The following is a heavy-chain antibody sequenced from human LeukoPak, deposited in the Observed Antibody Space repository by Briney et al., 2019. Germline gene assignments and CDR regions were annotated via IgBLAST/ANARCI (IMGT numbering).Heavy chain of an antibody. D-gene: IGHD3-10*01. Sequence: PGGSLRLSCAASGFTFSSYGMHWVRQAPGKGLEWVSYISSSSSHIYYADSVKGRFTISRDNANNSLSLQMNSLRAEGTAVYYCARGDYYLSVGGHRRGMDVWGQGTTVTVSS. CDR2: ISSSSSHI. CDR1: GFTFSSYG. CDR3: ARGDYYLSVGGHRRGMDV. V-gene: IGHV3-21*01. J-gene: IGHJ6*02.